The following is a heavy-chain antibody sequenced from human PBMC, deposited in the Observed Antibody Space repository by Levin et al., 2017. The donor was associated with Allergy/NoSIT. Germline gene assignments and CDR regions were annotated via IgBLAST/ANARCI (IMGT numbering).Heavy chain of an antibody. CDR3: ARHRGGATIDY. CDR2: IYPGDSDT. J-gene: IGHJ4*02. Sequence: EASVKVSCKGSGYSFTSYWIGWVRQMPGKGLEWMGIIYPGDSDTRYSPSFQGQVTISSDKSISTAYLQWSSLKASDTAMYYCARHRGGATIDYWGQGTLVTVSS. CDR1: GYSFTSYW. D-gene: IGHD1-26*01. V-gene: IGHV5-51*01.